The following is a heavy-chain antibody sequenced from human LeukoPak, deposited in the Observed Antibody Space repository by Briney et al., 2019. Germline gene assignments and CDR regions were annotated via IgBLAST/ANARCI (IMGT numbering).Heavy chain of an antibody. V-gene: IGHV3-33*03. D-gene: IGHD2-21*02. Sequence: GGSLRLSCAASGFTFSSYVMHWVRQAPGKGLEWVAVIWYDGSNKYYVDSVKGRFTISRDNAQNSMYLQMNSLRVEDTAVYYCTSWGDTAAEYFQRWGQGTLVTVSS. J-gene: IGHJ1*01. CDR2: IWYDGSNK. CDR3: TSWGDTAAEYFQR. CDR1: GFTFSSYV.